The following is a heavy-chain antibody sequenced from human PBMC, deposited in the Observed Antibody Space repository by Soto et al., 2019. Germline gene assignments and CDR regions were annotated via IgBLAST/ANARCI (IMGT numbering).Heavy chain of an antibody. CDR3: VKDGYCTSTASSAYYARAL. CDR2: ISSNGDSP. J-gene: IGHJ6*02. V-gene: IGHV3-64D*06. D-gene: IGHD2-2*03. CDR1: GFTFITYA. Sequence: PVGSLRLCCSASGFTFITYAMHWVRQAPGKGLEYASGISSNGDSPYYADSVKGRFTISRDNSKNTLSLQMSSLRGEDTAIYYCVKDGYCTSTASSAYYARALWGQLTTPTVS.